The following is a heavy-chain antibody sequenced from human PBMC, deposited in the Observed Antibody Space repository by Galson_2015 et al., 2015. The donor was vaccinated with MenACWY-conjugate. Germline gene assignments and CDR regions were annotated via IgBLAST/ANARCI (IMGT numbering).Heavy chain of an antibody. CDR3: ARAGVVPAAIGTQGYYYYGMDV. CDR2: INPNSGGT. Sequence: SVKVSCKASGFTFTSYAMHWVRQAPGQGLEWMGWINPNSGGTNYAQKFQGWVTMTRDTSISTAYMELSRLRSDDTAVYYCARAGVVPAAIGTQGYYYYGMDVWGQGTTVTVSS. CDR1: GFTFTSYA. V-gene: IGHV1-2*04. D-gene: IGHD2-2*01. J-gene: IGHJ6*02.